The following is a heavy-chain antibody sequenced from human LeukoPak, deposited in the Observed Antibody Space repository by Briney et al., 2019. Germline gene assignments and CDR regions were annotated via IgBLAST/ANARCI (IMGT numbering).Heavy chain of an antibody. CDR1: GYTFTSYD. Sequence: ASVKVSCKASGYTFTSYDINWVRQATGQGLEWMGWMNPNSGNTGYAQKFQGRVTMTRNTSISTAYMELSSLRSEDTAVYYCARDGATYYYYYYYMDVWGKGTTVTVSS. CDR3: ARDGATYYYYYYYMDV. J-gene: IGHJ6*03. D-gene: IGHD1-26*01. V-gene: IGHV1-8*01. CDR2: MNPNSGNT.